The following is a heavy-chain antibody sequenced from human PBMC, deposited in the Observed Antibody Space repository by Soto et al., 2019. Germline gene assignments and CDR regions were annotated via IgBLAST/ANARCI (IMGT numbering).Heavy chain of an antibody. V-gene: IGHV3-15*07. CDR2: IKSKNDGGTG. Sequence: PAWPLRVSWTASYFTFTTAWRDWVLKNPFKFLEFFGRIKSKNDGGTGDFAAPVRGRFAISRDDSRNMVYLQMNSLKTEDTGVYYCSTDSYFTLKLVRLEYWGLGTLVTVSS. D-gene: IGHD3-22*01. J-gene: IGHJ4*01. CDR1: YFTFTTAW. CDR3: STDSYFTLKLVRLEY.